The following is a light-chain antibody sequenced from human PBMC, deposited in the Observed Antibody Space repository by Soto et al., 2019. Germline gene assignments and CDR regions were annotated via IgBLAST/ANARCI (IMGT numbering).Light chain of an antibody. CDR2: ATS. CDR1: QSVSSSY. J-gene: IGKJ1*01. CDR3: QRYGSSVTWT. V-gene: IGKV3-20*01. Sequence: EIVLTQSPGTLSLSPGERATLSCRASQSVSSSYLAWYQQKPGQAPRLLMYATSRRATGIPDRFSGSGSGTDFTLTISRLEPEDFAVYYCQRYGSSVTWTFGQGTKV.